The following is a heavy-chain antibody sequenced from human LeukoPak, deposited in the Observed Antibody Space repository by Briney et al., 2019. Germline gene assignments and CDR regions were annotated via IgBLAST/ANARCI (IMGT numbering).Heavy chain of an antibody. D-gene: IGHD5-18*01. J-gene: IGHJ6*03. Sequence: ASVKVSCKASGYTFTGYYMHWVRQAPGQGLEWMGWINPNSGGTNYAQKFQGRVTITADKSTSTAYMELSSLRSEDTAVYYCARAHSYGPSAHMDVWGKGTTVTVSS. V-gene: IGHV1-2*02. CDR3: ARAHSYGPSAHMDV. CDR1: GYTFTGYY. CDR2: INPNSGGT.